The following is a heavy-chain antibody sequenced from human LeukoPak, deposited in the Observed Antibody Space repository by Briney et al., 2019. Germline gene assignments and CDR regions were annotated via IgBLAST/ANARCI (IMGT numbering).Heavy chain of an antibody. J-gene: IGHJ3*02. V-gene: IGHV3-21*01. CDR1: GFTFTNNS. CDR2: ISGSSVYR. D-gene: IGHD6-19*01. CDR3: ARVSVAGSVIDAFDM. Sequence: GGSLRLSCAATGFTFTNNSIHWVRQAPGKGLEWVSCISGSSVYRYYADSVKGRFTISRDNAKNPLYLQMNSLSSEETPVYYCARVSVAGSVIDAFDMWGQGTMVTVSS.